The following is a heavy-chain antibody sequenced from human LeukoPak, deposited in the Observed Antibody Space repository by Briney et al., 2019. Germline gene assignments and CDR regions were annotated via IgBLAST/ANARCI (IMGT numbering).Heavy chain of an antibody. D-gene: IGHD1-26*01. CDR1: GYSISSGYY. V-gene: IGHV4-38-2*02. CDR2: INHSGST. CDR3: ARGRSGRGGY. J-gene: IGHJ4*02. Sequence: PSETLSLTCTVSGYSISSGYYWSWIRQPPGKGLEWIGEINHSGSTNYNPSLQSRVTISVDTSKNQFSMKLSSVTAADTAVYYCARGRSGRGGYWGQGTLVTVSS.